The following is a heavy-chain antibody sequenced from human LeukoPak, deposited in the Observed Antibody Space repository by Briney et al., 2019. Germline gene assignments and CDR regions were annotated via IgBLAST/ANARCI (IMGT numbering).Heavy chain of an antibody. CDR2: INHSGST. Sequence: SETLSLTCAVYGGSFSGYYWSWIRQPPGKGLEWIGEINHSGSTNYNPSLKSRVTISVDTSKNQFSLQLNSVTPEDTAVYYCARDWGQKRSVVVAGSRPPQKIYYYYYYMDVWGKGTTVTVS. CDR3: ARDWGQKRSVVVAGSRPPQKIYYYYYYMDV. V-gene: IGHV4-34*01. J-gene: IGHJ6*03. D-gene: IGHD2-15*01. CDR1: GGSFSGYY.